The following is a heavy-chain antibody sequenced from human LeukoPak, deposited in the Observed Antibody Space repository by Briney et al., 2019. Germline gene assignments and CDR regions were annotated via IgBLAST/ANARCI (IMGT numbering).Heavy chain of an antibody. CDR3: ASSPDSLGNFDI. V-gene: IGHV3-74*01. CDR1: GFTFNSYW. J-gene: IGHJ3*02. Sequence: GGSLRLSCAASGFTFNSYWMHWVRQAPGKGLVWVSRINSDGSSTTYADSVKGRFTISRDNAKNTLYLQMNSLRAEDTAVYYCASSPDSLGNFDIWGQGTMVTVSS. D-gene: IGHD3-16*01. CDR2: INSDGSST.